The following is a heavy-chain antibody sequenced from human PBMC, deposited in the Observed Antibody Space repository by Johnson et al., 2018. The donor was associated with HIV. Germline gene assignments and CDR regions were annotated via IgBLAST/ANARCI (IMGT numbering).Heavy chain of an antibody. J-gene: IGHJ3*01. Sequence: QVQLVESGGGVVQPGTSLRLSCAASGLTFSHYPMHWVRQAPGKGLEWVAVISYDGSNKYYADSVKGRFTIPRDNSKNTLCLQMNSLRPEDTAVYFCARDQRGGYSYGDAFDFWGQGTVVSVST. CDR3: ARDQRGGYSYGDAFDF. CDR2: ISYDGSNK. CDR1: GLTFSHYP. V-gene: IGHV3-30*04. D-gene: IGHD5-18*01.